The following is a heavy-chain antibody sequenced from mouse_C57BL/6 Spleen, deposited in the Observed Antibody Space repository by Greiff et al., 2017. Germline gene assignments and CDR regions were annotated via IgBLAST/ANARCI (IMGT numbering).Heavy chain of an antibody. D-gene: IGHD2-3*01. CDR1: GFTFSDYG. J-gene: IGHJ2*01. CDR2: ISSGSSTI. CDR3: AREGYDGYYVYYFDY. Sequence: EVQLVESGGGLVKPGGSLKLSCAASGFTFSDYGMHWVRQAPEKGLEWVAYISSGSSTIYYADTVKGRFTISRDNAKNTLFLQMTSLRSEDTAMYYCAREGYDGYYVYYFDYWGQGTTLTVSS. V-gene: IGHV5-17*01.